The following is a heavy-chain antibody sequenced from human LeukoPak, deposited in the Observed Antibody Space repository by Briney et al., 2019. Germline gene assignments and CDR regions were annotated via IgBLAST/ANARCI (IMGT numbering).Heavy chain of an antibody. J-gene: IGHJ4*02. CDR2: TYYRSKWYN. CDR3: ARVAVAGSGIFDY. Sequence: SPTLSLTFAISGDSVSINSAAWNWIRQSPARGLEWLGRTYYRSKWYNDYAVSVKSRITINPDTSKNQFSLQLNSVTPEDTAVYYCARVAVAGSGIFDYWGQGTLVTVSS. V-gene: IGHV6-1*01. CDR1: GDSVSINSAA. D-gene: IGHD6-19*01.